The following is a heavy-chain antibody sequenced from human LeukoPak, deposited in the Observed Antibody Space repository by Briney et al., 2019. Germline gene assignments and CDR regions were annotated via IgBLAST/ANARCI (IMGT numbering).Heavy chain of an antibody. CDR2: IYHSGST. CDR3: ARGGSSWAPAEYFQH. V-gene: IGHV4-30-2*01. D-gene: IGHD6-13*01. J-gene: IGHJ1*01. Sequence: KPSQTLSLTCTVSGGSISSGGYYWSWIRQPPGKGLEWIGYIYHSGSTYYNPSLKSRVTISVDRSKNQFSLKLSSVTAADTAVYYCARGGSSWAPAEYFQHWGQGTLVTVSS. CDR1: GGSISSGGYY.